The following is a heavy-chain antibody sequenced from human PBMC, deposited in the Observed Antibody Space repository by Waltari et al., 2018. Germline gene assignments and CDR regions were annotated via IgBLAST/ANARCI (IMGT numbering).Heavy chain of an antibody. CDR2: IYYSGST. CDR1: GGFISSSSYY. Sequence: QLQLQESGPGLVKPSETLSLTCTVSGGFISSSSYYWGWIRQPPGKGLEWIGSIYYSGSTYYNPSLKSRVTISVDTSKNQFSLKLSSVTAADTAVYYCARAWNDFWSGYYFDYWGQGTLVTVSS. V-gene: IGHV4-39*07. CDR3: ARAWNDFWSGYYFDY. D-gene: IGHD3-3*01. J-gene: IGHJ4*02.